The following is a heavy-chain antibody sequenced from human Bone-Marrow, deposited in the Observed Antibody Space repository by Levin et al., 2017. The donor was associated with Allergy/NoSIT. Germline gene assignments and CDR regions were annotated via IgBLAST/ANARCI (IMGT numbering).Heavy chain of an antibody. V-gene: IGHV3-53*01. CDR2: IYSGGNS. Sequence: GGSLRLSCAASGFNVSSNYMSWVRQAPGKGLEWVSVIYSGGNSYYADSVKGRFSISRDNSKNTLYFQMNSLRAEDTAVYYCARKMTTEDDYWGQGTLVTVSS. CDR3: ARKMTTEDDY. J-gene: IGHJ4*02. D-gene: IGHD4-17*01. CDR1: GFNVSSNY.